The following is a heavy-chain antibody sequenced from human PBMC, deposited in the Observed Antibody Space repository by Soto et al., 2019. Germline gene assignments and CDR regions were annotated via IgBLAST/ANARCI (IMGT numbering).Heavy chain of an antibody. D-gene: IGHD3-16*01. J-gene: IGHJ4*02. Sequence: QITLNESGPALVKPTQTLTLTCTFSGFSLNTRDVGVGWIRQPPGKALEWLGVVYWDDDKTYSPSLKSRLTVPKDPPQNQVVLRMNKMDPVDTATYYCAHCRGGVASFWGQGTLVTVSS. CDR3: AHCRGGVASF. V-gene: IGHV2-5*02. CDR2: VYWDDDK. CDR1: GFSLNTRDVG.